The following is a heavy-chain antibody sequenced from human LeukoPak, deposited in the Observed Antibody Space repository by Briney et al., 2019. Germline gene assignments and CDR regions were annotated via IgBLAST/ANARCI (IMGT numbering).Heavy chain of an antibody. Sequence: GTLSLTCAVSGGSISSSNWWSWVRPPPGKGLVWVSRINSDGSRTNYADSVKGRFTISRDNAKNTLYLQMSSLRAEDTAVYYCAKDLLGSSWVNWFDPWGQGTLVTVSS. V-gene: IGHV3-74*01. CDR1: GGSISSSNW. CDR3: AKDLLGSSWVNWFDP. J-gene: IGHJ5*02. D-gene: IGHD6-13*01. CDR2: INSDGSRT.